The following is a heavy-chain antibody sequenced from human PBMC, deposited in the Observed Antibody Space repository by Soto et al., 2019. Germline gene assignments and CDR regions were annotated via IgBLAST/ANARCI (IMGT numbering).Heavy chain of an antibody. D-gene: IGHD3-22*01. CDR1: GFTFSSYA. CDR3: AKLPYYDSSGYYWGYFDY. V-gene: IGHV3-23*01. CDR2: ISGSGGST. J-gene: IGHJ4*02. Sequence: GGSLRLSCAASGFTFSSYAMSWVRQAPGKGLEWVSAISGSGGSTYYADSVKGRFTISRDNSKNTLYLQMNSLRAEDTAVYYCAKLPYYDSSGYYWGYFDYWGQGTLVTVSS.